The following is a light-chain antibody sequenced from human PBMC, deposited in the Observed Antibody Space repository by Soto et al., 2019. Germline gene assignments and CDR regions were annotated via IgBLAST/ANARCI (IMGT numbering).Light chain of an antibody. CDR1: QSVRTY. V-gene: IGKV3-11*01. J-gene: IGKJ1*01. CDR2: DAS. CDR3: QQRSNWPVT. Sequence: EIVLTQSPATLSLSPGERATLSCRAVQSVRTYLAWYQQKPGRAPRLLIYDASSRATGIPARFSGSGSGTEFTLTIRSLEPEDFAVYYCQQRSNWPVTFGQGTRVEIK.